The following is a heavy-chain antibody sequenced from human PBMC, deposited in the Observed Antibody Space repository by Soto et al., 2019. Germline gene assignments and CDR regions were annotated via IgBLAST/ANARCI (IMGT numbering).Heavy chain of an antibody. Sequence: GESLKISCQTSGYTFTNYWIGWVRHMPGRGLEWMGLIFPRDSDTKYSPSFQGQVTISADKSINTAHLQWSSLKASDTAMYYCGRFGLGGSINGQYYLSFYYYGMDVWGQGTAVTVSS. CDR1: GYTFTNYW. CDR3: GRFGLGGSINGQYYLSFYYYGMDV. D-gene: IGHD3-22*01. V-gene: IGHV5-51*01. J-gene: IGHJ6*02. CDR2: IFPRDSDT.